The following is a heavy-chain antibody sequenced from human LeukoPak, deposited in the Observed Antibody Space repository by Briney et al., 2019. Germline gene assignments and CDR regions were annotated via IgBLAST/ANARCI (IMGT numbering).Heavy chain of an antibody. CDR2: IRTFNGNT. CDR3: ARGNWNDPKVHSDY. D-gene: IGHD1-1*01. V-gene: IGHV1-18*01. Sequence: GASVKVSRKSSRYTFIRYSITSVRQAPGQGLEWMGWIRTFNGNTNYAQKFQGRVTLTTDTSTNTAYMNMRSQKYNATSVYSCARGNWNDPKVHSDYWGQGTLVTVSS. J-gene: IGHJ4*02. CDR1: RYTFIRYS.